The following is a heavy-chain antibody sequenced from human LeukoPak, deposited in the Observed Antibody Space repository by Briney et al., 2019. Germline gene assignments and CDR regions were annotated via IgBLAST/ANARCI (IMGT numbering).Heavy chain of an antibody. D-gene: IGHD6-6*01. Sequence: GSLRLSCAASGFTFSSYGMHWVRQAPGKGLEWVAVISYDGSNKYYADSVKGRFTISRDNSKNTLYLQMNSLRAEDTAVYYCAKDPIAARLVDYWGQGTLVTVSS. CDR2: ISYDGSNK. CDR1: GFTFSSYG. CDR3: AKDPIAARLVDY. J-gene: IGHJ4*02. V-gene: IGHV3-30*18.